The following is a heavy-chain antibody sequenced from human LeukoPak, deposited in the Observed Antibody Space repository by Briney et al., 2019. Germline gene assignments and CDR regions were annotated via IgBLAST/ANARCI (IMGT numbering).Heavy chain of an antibody. V-gene: IGHV3-74*01. CDR3: AKDRTVGASYWYFDL. J-gene: IGHJ2*01. D-gene: IGHD1-26*01. Sequence: GGSLRLSCAASGFTFSNYWMHWIRQVPGKGLVWVSHIKYDGSATNYADSVKGRFTISRDSSKNTLFLHMNTLRAEDTAIYYCAKDRTVGASYWYFDLWGRGTLVTVSS. CDR1: GFTFSNYW. CDR2: IKYDGSAT.